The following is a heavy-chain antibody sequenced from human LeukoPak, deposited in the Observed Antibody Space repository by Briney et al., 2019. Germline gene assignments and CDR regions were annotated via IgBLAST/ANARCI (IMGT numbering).Heavy chain of an antibody. CDR3: ARRSGPTRYFDY. Sequence: GGSLRLSCAASGFTFSSYAMSWVRQAPGRGLEWVSAISGSGGTTYYADSVKGRFTISRDNSKNTLYLQMNSLRAEDTAVYYCARRSGPTRYFDYWGQGTLVTVSS. D-gene: IGHD1-26*01. CDR2: ISGSGGTT. V-gene: IGHV3-23*01. CDR1: GFTFSSYA. J-gene: IGHJ4*02.